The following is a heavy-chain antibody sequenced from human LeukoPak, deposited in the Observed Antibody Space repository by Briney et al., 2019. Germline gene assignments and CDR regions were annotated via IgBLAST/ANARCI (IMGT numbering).Heavy chain of an antibody. CDR1: GGSISSYY. V-gene: IGHV4-39*01. D-gene: IGHD1-26*01. CDR2: IYYSGST. J-gene: IGHJ4*02. CDR3: AGFVYSGSSDY. Sequence: SETLSLTCTVSGGSISSYYWGWIRQPPGKGLEWIGSIYYSGSTYYNPSLKSRVTISVDTSKNQFSLKLSSVTAADTAVYYCAGFVYSGSSDYWGQGTLVTVSS.